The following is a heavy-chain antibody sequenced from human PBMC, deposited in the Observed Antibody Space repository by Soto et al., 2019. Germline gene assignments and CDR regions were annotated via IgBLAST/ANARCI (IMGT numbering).Heavy chain of an antibody. V-gene: IGHV4-39*01. Sequence: QLQLQESGPGLMKPSETLSLTCTVSGGSISSSSYYWGWIRQPPGKGLEWIGSIYYSGSTYHNPSLKSRVTISVDTSKNQFSLNLSSVTAADTAVYYCARHRNYYYYGMDVWGQGTTVTVSS. J-gene: IGHJ6*02. CDR3: ARHRNYYYYGMDV. CDR2: IYYSGST. CDR1: GGSISSSSYY.